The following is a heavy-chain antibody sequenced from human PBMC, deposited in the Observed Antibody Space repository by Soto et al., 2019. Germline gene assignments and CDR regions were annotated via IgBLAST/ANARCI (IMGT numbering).Heavy chain of an antibody. CDR3: AKHRGFVAGPFDS. D-gene: IGHD6-19*01. CDR2: ISGNVGSTT. J-gene: IGHJ4*02. V-gene: IGHV3-23*01. CDR1: GITFTNYA. Sequence: EVQLLESGGGLAQPGGSLRLSCAVSGITFTNYAMGWVRQAPGKGLEWVSGISGNVGSTTHYADSVKGRFPISRDNSKTILFLQMNSLRAEDTAVYYCAKHRGFVAGPFDSWGQGTLVIVSS.